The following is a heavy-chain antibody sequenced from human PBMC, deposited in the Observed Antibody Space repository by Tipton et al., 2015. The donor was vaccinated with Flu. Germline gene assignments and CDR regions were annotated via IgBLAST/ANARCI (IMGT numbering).Heavy chain of an antibody. V-gene: IGHV4-4*07. D-gene: IGHD3-16*02. Sequence: LRLSCTVSGDSISSYYWSWIRQPAGKGLEWIGRIYTSGSTNYNASLKSRVTMSVDTSKNQFSLKLSSVTVADTAVYYCARDYLLGDLSFFDNWGQGTLVTVSP. CDR1: GDSISSYY. J-gene: IGHJ4*02. CDR3: ARDYLLGDLSFFDN. CDR2: IYTSGST.